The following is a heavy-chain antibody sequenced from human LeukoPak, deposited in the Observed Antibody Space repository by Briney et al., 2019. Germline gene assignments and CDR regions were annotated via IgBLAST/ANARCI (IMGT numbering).Heavy chain of an antibody. V-gene: IGHV3-48*03. CDR1: GFTFSSYE. D-gene: IGHD3-22*01. CDR2: ISSSGSTI. J-gene: IGHJ4*02. CDR3: ASLLGSGYSIDY. Sequence: PGGSLRLSCAASGFTFSSYEMNWVRQAPGKGLEWVSYISSSGSTIYYADSVKGRFTISRDNAKNSLYLLMNSLRAEDTAVYYCASLLGSGYSIDYWGQGTLVTVSS.